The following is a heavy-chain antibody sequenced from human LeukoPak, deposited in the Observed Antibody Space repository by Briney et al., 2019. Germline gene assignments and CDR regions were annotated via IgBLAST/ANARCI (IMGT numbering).Heavy chain of an antibody. D-gene: IGHD6-6*01. CDR2: INHSGST. J-gene: IGHJ4*02. CDR3: ARGLRRRLYSSSSPFDY. CDR1: GGSFSGYY. V-gene: IGHV4-34*01. Sequence: PSETLSLTCAVYGGSFSGYYWSWIRQPPGKGLEWIGEINHSGSTNYNPSLKNRVTISVDTSKNQFSLKLSSVTAADTAVYYCARGLRRRLYSSSSPFDYWGQGTLVTVSS.